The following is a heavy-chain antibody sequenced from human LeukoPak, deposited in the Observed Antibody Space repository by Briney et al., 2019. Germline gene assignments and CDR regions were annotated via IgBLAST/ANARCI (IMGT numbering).Heavy chain of an antibody. CDR1: GYXFTGYY. V-gene: IGHV1-2*02. CDR2: INPNSGGT. CDR3: AREALEGSSWYNY. D-gene: IGHD6-13*01. J-gene: IGHJ4*02. Sequence: ASVKVSCKASGYXFTGYYIHWVRQAPGQGLEWMGWINPNSGGTNYAQKFQGRVTMTRDTSISTAYMELSRLRSDDTAVYYCAREALEGSSWYNYWGQGTLVTVSS.